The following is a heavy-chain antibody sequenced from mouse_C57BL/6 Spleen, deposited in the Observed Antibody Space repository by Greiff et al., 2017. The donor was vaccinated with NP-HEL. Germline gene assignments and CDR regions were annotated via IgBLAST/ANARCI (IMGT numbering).Heavy chain of an antibody. Sequence: VQLKQSGPELVKPGASVKISCKASGYTFTDYYMNWVKQSHGKSLEWIGDINPNNGGTSYNQKFKGKATLTVDKSSSTAYMELRSLTSEDSAVYYCARDYSKLYWYFDVWGTGTTVTVSS. D-gene: IGHD2-5*01. CDR2: INPNNGGT. V-gene: IGHV1-26*01. CDR3: ARDYSKLYWYFDV. CDR1: GYTFTDYY. J-gene: IGHJ1*03.